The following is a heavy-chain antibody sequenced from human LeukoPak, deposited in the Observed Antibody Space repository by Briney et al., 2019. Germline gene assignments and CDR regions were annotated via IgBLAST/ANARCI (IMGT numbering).Heavy chain of an antibody. CDR2: IYSGGST. V-gene: IGHV3-66*01. D-gene: IGHD3-10*01. CDR1: GLTVSSNH. CDR3: ARGAYGSGSYGDNWFDP. J-gene: IGHJ5*02. Sequence: PGGSLRLSCAASGLTVSSNHMNWVRQAPGKGLEWVSVIYSGGSTYYADSVKGRFTISRDNSKNTLYLQMNSLRAEDTAVYYCARGAYGSGSYGDNWFDPWGQGTLVTVSS.